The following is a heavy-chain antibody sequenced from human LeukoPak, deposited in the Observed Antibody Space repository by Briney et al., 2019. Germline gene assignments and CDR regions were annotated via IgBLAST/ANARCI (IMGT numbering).Heavy chain of an antibody. CDR1: GYIFTNYG. V-gene: IGHV1-18*01. CDR2: ISGYNGKT. Sequence: ASVKVSCKASGYIFTNYGISWVRQAPGQGLEWMGWISGYNGKTHYAQKLQGRVTMTTDTSTSTAYMELRSLRSEDTAVYYCARDPLWCSSTSCYYYYMDVWGKGTTVTVSS. D-gene: IGHD2-2*01. J-gene: IGHJ6*03. CDR3: ARDPLWCSSTSCYYYYMDV.